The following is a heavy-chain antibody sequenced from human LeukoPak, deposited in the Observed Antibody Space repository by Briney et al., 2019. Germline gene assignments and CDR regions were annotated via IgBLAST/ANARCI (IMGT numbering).Heavy chain of an antibody. D-gene: IGHD6-13*01. Sequence: GTSLRLSCTASGFNFGIYGMHWVRQAPGKGLEWVAVMWDDGTNEYYADSVKGRFTISRDNSKNTLYLQMNSLRAEDTAVYYCAKPLPGIAASYFDYWGQGTRVTVSS. CDR2: MWDDGTNE. V-gene: IGHV3-33*06. CDR3: AKPLPGIAASYFDY. CDR1: GFNFGIYG. J-gene: IGHJ4*02.